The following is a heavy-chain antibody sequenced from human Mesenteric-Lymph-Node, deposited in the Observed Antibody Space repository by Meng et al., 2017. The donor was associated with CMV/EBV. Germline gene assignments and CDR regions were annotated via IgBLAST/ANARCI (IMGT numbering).Heavy chain of an antibody. J-gene: IGHJ5*02. CDR2: INHSGST. D-gene: IGHD6-13*01. CDR3: ARGIAAAGYNWFDP. V-gene: IGHV4-34*01. Sequence: VYGGSFNGYYWSWIRQPPGKGLEWIGEINHSGSTNYNPSLKSRVTISVDTSKNQFSLKLSSVTVADTAVYYCARGIAAAGYNWFDPWGQGTLVTVSS. CDR1: GGSFNGYY.